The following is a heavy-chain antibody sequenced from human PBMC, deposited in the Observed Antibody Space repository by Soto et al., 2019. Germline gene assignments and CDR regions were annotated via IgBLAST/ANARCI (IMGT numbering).Heavy chain of an antibody. CDR3: ARALLLTGIPNWYFEL. D-gene: IGHD2-21*02. V-gene: IGHV1-69*06. CDR2: IIPAIGTA. CDR1: GGSFNNYA. Sequence: QVQLVQSGAEVKKPGSSVRVSCKASGGSFNNYAISWVRQAPGQGLEWMGGIIPAIGTAQYAQKFQGRATLTADKFTSTVYRELMSLTSEDTAFYFCARALLLTGIPNWYFELWGRGTLVTVSS. J-gene: IGHJ2*01.